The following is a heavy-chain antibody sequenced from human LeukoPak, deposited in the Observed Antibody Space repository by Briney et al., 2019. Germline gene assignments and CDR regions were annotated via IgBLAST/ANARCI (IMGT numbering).Heavy chain of an antibody. CDR2: VYYSGNT. CDR1: GGSMYTSSYY. V-gene: IGHV4-39*01. J-gene: IGHJ4*02. D-gene: IGHD6-19*01. CDR3: ARGHYRVNSGWYFRPVAHFDY. Sequence: SETLSLTCTVSGGSMYTSSYYWGWIRQPPGKALEWIGSVYYSGNTHSKSSLGGRVTISIDTSKNQFSLKLSSVTAADTAAYYCARGHYRVNSGWYFRPVAHFDYWGQGTLVTVSS.